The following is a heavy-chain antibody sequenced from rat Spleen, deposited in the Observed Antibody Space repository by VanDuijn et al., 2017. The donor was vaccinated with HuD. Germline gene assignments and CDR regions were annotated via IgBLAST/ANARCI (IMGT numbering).Heavy chain of an antibody. D-gene: IGHD4-3*01. V-gene: IGHV4-2*01. Sequence: EVKLVESGGGLAQPGRSLKLSCAASGFNFNDHWMGWVRQAPGKGLEWIGEINKDSYIKKYSPSLKDKFTISRDNAQNILYLQMSKLGAEDTAIYYCVREEFGVRDWGQGVMVTVSS. J-gene: IGHJ2*01. CDR2: INKDSYIK. CDR1: GFNFNDHW. CDR3: VREEFGVRD.